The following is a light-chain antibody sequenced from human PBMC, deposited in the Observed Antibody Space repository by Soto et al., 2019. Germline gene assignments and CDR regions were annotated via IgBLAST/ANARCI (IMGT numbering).Light chain of an antibody. CDR2: TGS. J-gene: IGKJ4*01. Sequence: DIQMTQSPSSVSASVGDRVSITCRASQGISNWLAWYQQKPGRAPKLLIYTGSSLQSGVPSRFSGTGSATDFTLTISSLQPEDVATYYWQQANSFPRTFGGGTKVEIK. V-gene: IGKV1-12*01. CDR3: QQANSFPRT. CDR1: QGISNW.